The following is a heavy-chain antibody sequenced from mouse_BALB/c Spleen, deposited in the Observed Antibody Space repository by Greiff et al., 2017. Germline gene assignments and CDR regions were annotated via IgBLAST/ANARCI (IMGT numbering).Heavy chain of an antibody. Sequence: VQLQQSGAELVKPGASVKLSCTASGFNIKDTYMHWVKQRPEQGLEWIGRIDPANGNTKYDPKFQGKATITADTSSNTAYLQLSSLTSEDTAVYYCAPYYGYAMDYWGQGTSVTVSS. CDR1: GFNIKDTY. J-gene: IGHJ4*01. CDR2: IDPANGNT. CDR3: APYYGYAMDY. D-gene: IGHD2-10*01. V-gene: IGHV14-3*02.